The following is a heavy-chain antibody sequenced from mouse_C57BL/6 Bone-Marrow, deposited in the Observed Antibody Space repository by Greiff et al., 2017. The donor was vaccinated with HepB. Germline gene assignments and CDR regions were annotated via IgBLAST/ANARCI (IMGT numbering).Heavy chain of an antibody. J-gene: IGHJ4*01. CDR1: GYTFTSYW. CDR2: IDPTDSYT. V-gene: IGHV1-50*01. Sequence: QVQLQQPGAELVKPGASVKLSCKASGYTFTSYWMQWVKQRPGQGLEWIGEIDPTDSYTNYNQKFKGKATLTVDTSSSTGYMQLSSLKSEDSAVYYCARWGGLRRNYYAMDGWGQGASVTVSS. D-gene: IGHD2-2*01. CDR3: ARWGGLRRNYYAMDG.